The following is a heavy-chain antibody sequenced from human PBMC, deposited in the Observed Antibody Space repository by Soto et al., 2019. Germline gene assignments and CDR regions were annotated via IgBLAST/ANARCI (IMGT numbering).Heavy chain of an antibody. J-gene: IGHJ4*01. V-gene: IGHV3-21*01. CDR3: ASLSRFALDY. D-gene: IGHD3-10*01. CDR1: GFAFSSYT. Sequence: EVQLVESGGGLVKPGGSLRLSCAASGFAFSSYTMNWVRQAPGKGLEWVSSISGGGDYIYYTGSVKGRFSISRDNAKNSLYLQMDSLRAEDTAVYDCASLSRFALDYWGQGTLVTVAS. CDR2: ISGGGDYI.